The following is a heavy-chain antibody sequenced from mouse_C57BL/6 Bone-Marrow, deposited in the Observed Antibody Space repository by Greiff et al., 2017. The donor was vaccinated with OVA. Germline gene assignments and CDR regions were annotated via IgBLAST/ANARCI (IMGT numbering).Heavy chain of an antibody. CDR2: IDPETGGT. J-gene: IGHJ3*01. D-gene: IGHD3-1*01. CDR3: TRSGNSGDEAWLAY. Sequence: VKLVESGAELVRPGASVTLSCKASGYTFTDYEMHWVKQTPVHGLEWIGAIDPETGGTAYNQKFKGKAILTADKSSSTAYMELRSLTSEDSAVYYCTRSGNSGDEAWLAYWGQGTLVTVSA. CDR1: GYTFTDYE. V-gene: IGHV1-15*01.